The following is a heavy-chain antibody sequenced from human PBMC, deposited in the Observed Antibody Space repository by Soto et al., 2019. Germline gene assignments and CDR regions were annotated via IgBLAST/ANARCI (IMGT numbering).Heavy chain of an antibody. D-gene: IGHD4-4*01. J-gene: IGHJ5*02. CDR2: INAGNGNT. V-gene: IGHV1-3*01. Sequence: GASVKVSCKASGYTFTSYAMHWVRQAPGQRLEWMGWINAGNGNTKYSQKFQGRVTITRDTSASTAYMELSSLRSEDTAVYYCARDRVTTPLPPRNWFDPWGQGTLVTVSS. CDR3: ARDRVTTPLPPRNWFDP. CDR1: GYTFTSYA.